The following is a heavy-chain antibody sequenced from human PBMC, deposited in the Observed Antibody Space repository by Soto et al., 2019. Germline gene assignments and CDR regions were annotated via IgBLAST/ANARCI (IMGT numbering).Heavy chain of an antibody. J-gene: IGHJ6*03. CDR3: AIQPLTTVTTHYYYYMDV. CDR2: INSDGSST. CDR1: GFTFSSYW. D-gene: IGHD4-17*01. Sequence: EVQLVESGGGLVQPGGSLRLSCAASGFTFSSYWMHWVRQDPGKGLVWVSRINSDGSSTSYADSVKGRFTISRDNAKNTLYLQMNSLRAEDTAVYYCAIQPLTTVTTHYYYYMDVWGKGTTGTVSS. V-gene: IGHV3-74*01.